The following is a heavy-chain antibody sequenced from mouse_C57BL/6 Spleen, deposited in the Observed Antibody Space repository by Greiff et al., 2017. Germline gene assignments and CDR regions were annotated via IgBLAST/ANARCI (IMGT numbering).Heavy chain of an antibody. D-gene: IGHD2-4*01. V-gene: IGHV5-17*01. CDR1: GFTFSDYG. Sequence: VQLKESGGGLVKPGGSLKLSCAASGFTFSDYGMHWVRQAPEKGLEWVAYISSGSSTIYYADTVKGRFTISRDNAKNTLFLQMTRLRSEDTAMXYCARVYDYGWYFDVWGTGTTGTVSS. J-gene: IGHJ1*03. CDR2: ISSGSSTI. CDR3: ARVYDYGWYFDV.